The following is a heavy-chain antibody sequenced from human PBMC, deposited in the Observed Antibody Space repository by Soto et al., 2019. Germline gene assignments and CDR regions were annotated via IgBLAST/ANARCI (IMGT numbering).Heavy chain of an antibody. V-gene: IGHV1-18*01. CDR2: ISGYNGDT. CDR1: GYTFSRYG. D-gene: IGHD2-8*01. CDR3: EKNGQPPYYYYGMDV. J-gene: IGHJ6*02. Sequence: QGQLVQSGPEAKKPGASVKVSCKASGYTFSRYGISLVRQAPGQGLEWMGWISGYNGDTKYAQKVQGRFTITIDTNTYKAYMELRSMTSDDTATYYCEKNGQPPYYYYGMDVWGQGTTVTVSS.